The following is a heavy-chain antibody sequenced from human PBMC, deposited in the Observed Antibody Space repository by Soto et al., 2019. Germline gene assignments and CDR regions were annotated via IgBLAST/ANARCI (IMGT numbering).Heavy chain of an antibody. V-gene: IGHV3-33*01. CDR1: GFTFSSYG. J-gene: IGHJ4*02. CDR2: IWYDGSNK. CDR3: ARDAGRDYYLNY. D-gene: IGHD1-1*01. Sequence: GGSLRLSCAASGFTFSSYGMHWVRQTPGKGLEWVAVIWYDGSNKYYADSVKGRFTISRDNSKNTLYLQMNSLRAEDTAVYYCARDAGRDYYLNYCGQGSLVTVTS.